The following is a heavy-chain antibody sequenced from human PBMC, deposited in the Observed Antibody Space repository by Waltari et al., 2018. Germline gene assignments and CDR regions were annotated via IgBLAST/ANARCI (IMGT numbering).Heavy chain of an antibody. CDR1: GFTFSSYA. Sequence: EVQLLESGGGLVQPGGSLRLSCAASGFTFSSYAMSWVRQAPGKGLEGVSSISGRCGSIYYADAGKGRFTIARDNSKNTLYLQMNSLRDEDTAVYYCAKEGASYYFDYWGQGTLVTVSS. V-gene: IGHV3-23*01. CDR3: AKEGASYYFDY. CDR2: ISGRCGSI. D-gene: IGHD1-26*01. J-gene: IGHJ4*02.